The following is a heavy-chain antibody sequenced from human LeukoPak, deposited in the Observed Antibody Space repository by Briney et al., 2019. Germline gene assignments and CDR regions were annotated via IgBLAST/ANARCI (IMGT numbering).Heavy chain of an antibody. CDR1: GYSFTNYW. J-gene: IGHJ4*02. Sequence: KNGESLKISCKGSGYSFTNYWIGWVRLMPGKGLEWMGIIYPGDSDTRYSPSFQGQVTISADKSISTAYLQWSSLKASDTAMYYCARRTDRSFWYLDYWGQGTLVTVSS. CDR2: IYPGDSDT. V-gene: IGHV5-51*01. CDR3: ARRTDRSFWYLDY.